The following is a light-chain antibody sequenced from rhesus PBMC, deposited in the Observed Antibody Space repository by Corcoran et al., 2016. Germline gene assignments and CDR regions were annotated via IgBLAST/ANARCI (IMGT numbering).Light chain of an antibody. CDR3: ISYSVSNTYI. V-gene: IGLV2-32*02. CDR1: SSTIGGYNY. J-gene: IGLJ1*01. CDR2: EVS. Sequence: QAALTQPRSVSGSPGQSVTISCTGTSSTIGGYNYVSWYQQHPGTAPKLMIYEVSQRPSGVSDRFSGSKSGNTPSLTISGLQAEDGADYCCISYSVSNTYIFGAGTRLTVL.